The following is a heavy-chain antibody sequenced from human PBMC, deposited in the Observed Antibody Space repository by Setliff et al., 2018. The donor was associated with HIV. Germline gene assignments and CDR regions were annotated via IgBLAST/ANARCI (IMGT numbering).Heavy chain of an antibody. CDR3: ARTAPMLRGTIIRWDN. J-gene: IGHJ4*02. Sequence: SETLSLTCTVSGGSITYGGHYWSWIRQHPGKGLELIGYIYYSGSTYYNPSLKSRLTISVDTSKNEFSLKLRSVTDADTAVYYCARTAPMLRGTIIRWDNWGQGTLVTVSS. V-gene: IGHV4-31*03. D-gene: IGHD3-10*01. CDR1: GGSITYGGHY. CDR2: IYYSGST.